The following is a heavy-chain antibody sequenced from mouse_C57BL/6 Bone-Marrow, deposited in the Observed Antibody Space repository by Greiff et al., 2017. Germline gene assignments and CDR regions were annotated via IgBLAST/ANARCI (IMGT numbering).Heavy chain of an antibody. Sequence: EVQLVESGGDLVKPGGSLKLSCAASGFTFSSYGMSWVRQTPDKRLEWVATISSGGSYSYYPDSVKGRFTISRDNAKNTLYQQMSSLKSEDTAMYYCARHLYYGNYEAWFAYWGQGTLVTVSA. V-gene: IGHV5-6*01. CDR2: ISSGGSYS. CDR1: GFTFSSYG. D-gene: IGHD2-1*01. CDR3: ARHLYYGNYEAWFAY. J-gene: IGHJ3*01.